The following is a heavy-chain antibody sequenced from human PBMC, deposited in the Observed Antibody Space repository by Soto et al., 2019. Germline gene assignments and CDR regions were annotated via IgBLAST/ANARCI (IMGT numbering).Heavy chain of an antibody. D-gene: IGHD5-18*01. V-gene: IGHV3-30-3*01. CDR2: ISYDESNK. Sequence: GGSLRLSCAASGFTFSSYAMHWVRQAPGKGLEWVAVISYDESNKYYADSVKGRFTISRDNSKNTLYLQMNSLRAEDTAVYYCARGDTAMLPIDYWGQGTLVTVSS. CDR1: GFTFSSYA. J-gene: IGHJ4*02. CDR3: ARGDTAMLPIDY.